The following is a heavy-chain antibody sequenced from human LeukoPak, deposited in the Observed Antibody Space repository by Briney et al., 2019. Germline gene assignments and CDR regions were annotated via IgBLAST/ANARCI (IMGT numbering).Heavy chain of an antibody. CDR3: AGDSPSTPGYSSL. Sequence: ASVKVSCKASGYSFTSYGINWVRQAPGQGLEWMGWVSAYSDNTNYAQKVQDRVTMTTDTSTSTAFMELRSLTSDDTAVYYCAGDSPSTPGYSSLWGQGTLVTVSS. J-gene: IGHJ4*02. V-gene: IGHV1-18*01. CDR1: GYSFTSYG. CDR2: VSAYSDNT. D-gene: IGHD6-13*01.